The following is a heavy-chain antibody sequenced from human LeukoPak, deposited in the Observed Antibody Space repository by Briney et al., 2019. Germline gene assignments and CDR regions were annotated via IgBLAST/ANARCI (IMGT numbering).Heavy chain of an antibody. CDR2: ITNSGGST. D-gene: IGHD5-12*01. V-gene: IGHV3-23*01. CDR3: AKDPSQPRGYSGYSNWFDA. Sequence: PGGSLRLSCAASGFPFSSYAMTWVRQAPGKGLEWVSGITNSGGSTYYADSVKGRFTISRDNSKSTLYLQMSSLRAEDAAVYYCAKDPSQPRGYSGYSNWFDAWGQGTLVTVSS. CDR1: GFPFSSYA. J-gene: IGHJ5*02.